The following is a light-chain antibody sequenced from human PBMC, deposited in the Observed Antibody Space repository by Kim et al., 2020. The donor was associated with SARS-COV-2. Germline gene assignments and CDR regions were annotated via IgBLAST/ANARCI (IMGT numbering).Light chain of an antibody. V-gene: IGLV1-40*01. CDR1: RSKSGAGYD. Sequence: RVTISCTGSRSKSGAGYDVHWYQQLPGTAPKLLIYGNSNRPSGVPDRFSGSKSGTSASLAITGLQAEDEADYYCQSYDSSLSGWVFGGGTQLTVL. CDR2: GNS. J-gene: IGLJ3*02. CDR3: QSYDSSLSGWV.